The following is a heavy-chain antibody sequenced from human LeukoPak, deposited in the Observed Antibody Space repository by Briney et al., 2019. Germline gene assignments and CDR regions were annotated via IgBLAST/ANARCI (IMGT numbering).Heavy chain of an antibody. J-gene: IGHJ4*02. V-gene: IGHV3-30*03. CDR2: ISYDGSNK. CDR1: GFTFSSYG. D-gene: IGHD3-10*01. Sequence: EGSLRLSCAASGFTFSSYGMHWVRQAPGKGLEWVAVISYDGSNKYYADSVKGRFTISRDNSKNSLYLQMNSLRAEDTAVYYCARDYYGPPTHWGQGTLVTVSS. CDR3: ARDYYGPPTH.